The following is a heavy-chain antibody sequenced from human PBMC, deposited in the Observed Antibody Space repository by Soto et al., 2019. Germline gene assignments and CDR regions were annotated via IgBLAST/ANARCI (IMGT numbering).Heavy chain of an antibody. J-gene: IGHJ4*02. CDR3: ARDEGYFFDF. CDR1: GGSISDTYY. V-gene: IGHV4-31*03. CDR2: IFHSGKT. Sequence: PSETLSLTCTVSGGSISDTYYWSWIRQHPGKGLEWIGFIFHSGKTYYNPSLRSRVIISVDTSKNQISLQLSSVTAADAATYYCARDEGYFFDFWGQGILVTVS.